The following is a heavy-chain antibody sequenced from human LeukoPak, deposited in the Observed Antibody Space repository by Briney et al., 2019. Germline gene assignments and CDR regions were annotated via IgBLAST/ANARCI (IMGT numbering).Heavy chain of an antibody. V-gene: IGHV3-23*01. CDR1: GFTFSNYA. CDR3: AKIPRPGVVAVPCFDY. D-gene: IGHD3-3*01. J-gene: IGHJ4*02. Sequence: PGGSLRLSCAGSGFTFSNYAMNWVRQAPGKGLEWVSIMSGSGDSTHYADSVKDRFTISRDNSENTLYLQMNGLRAEDTAVYYCAKIPRPGVVAVPCFDYWGQGTLVTVSS. CDR2: MSGSGDST.